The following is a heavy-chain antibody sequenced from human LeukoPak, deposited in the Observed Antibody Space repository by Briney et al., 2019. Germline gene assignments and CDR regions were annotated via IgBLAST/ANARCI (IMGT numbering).Heavy chain of an antibody. D-gene: IGHD3-10*01. CDR2: ISAYNGNT. Sequence: ASVKVSCKASGYTFTSYGISWVRQAPGQGLEWMGWISAYNGNTNYAQKLQGRVTMTTDTSTSTAYMELRSLRSDDTAVYYCARDKGYGSGSYNNYYYYYGMDVWGQGTTVTVSS. J-gene: IGHJ6*02. CDR1: GYTFTSYG. CDR3: ARDKGYGSGSYNNYYYYYGMDV. V-gene: IGHV1-18*01.